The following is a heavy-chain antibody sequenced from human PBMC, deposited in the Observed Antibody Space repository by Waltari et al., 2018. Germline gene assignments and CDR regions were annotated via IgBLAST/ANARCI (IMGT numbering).Heavy chain of an antibody. CDR3: ARVVRYCSSTSCFYFDY. D-gene: IGHD2-2*01. CDR2: IKQDGSEE. J-gene: IGHJ4*02. CDR1: GFLFRTYW. V-gene: IGHV3-7*01. Sequence: EVQVVESGGGLVRPGGSLRLACAASGFLFRTYWMSWVRQAPGKGLEWVANIKQDGSEEYYVDSVKGRFTISRDNAKNSLYLQMNSLRAEDTAVYYCARVVRYCSSTSCFYFDYWGQGTLVTVSS.